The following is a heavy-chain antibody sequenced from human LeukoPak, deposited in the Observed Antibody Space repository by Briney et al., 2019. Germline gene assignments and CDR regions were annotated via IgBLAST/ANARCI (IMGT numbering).Heavy chain of an antibody. J-gene: IGHJ4*02. V-gene: IGHV3-23*01. CDR3: AKANWISDADAVW. CDR1: GFSFTTYA. CDR2: IRGGGEK. Sequence: GGSLRLSCAASGFSFTTYAMSWVRQAPARGLEWVSSIRGGGEKFYADFVRGRFTLSRDDSTNTVYLQLNNLRVEDTAIYYCAKANWISDADAVWWGQGTLVTVSS. D-gene: IGHD2-2*03.